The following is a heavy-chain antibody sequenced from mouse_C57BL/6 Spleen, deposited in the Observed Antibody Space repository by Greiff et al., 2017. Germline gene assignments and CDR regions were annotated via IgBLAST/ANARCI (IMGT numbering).Heavy chain of an antibody. Sequence: EVQRVESGGGLVKPGGSLKLSCAASGFTFSSYAMSWVRQTPEKRLEWVATISDGGSYTYYPDNVKGRFTISRDNAKNNLYLQMSHLKSEDTAMYYCARDWDLGYWGQGTTLTVSS. CDR2: ISDGGSYT. V-gene: IGHV5-4*01. CDR1: GFTFSSYA. D-gene: IGHD4-1*01. CDR3: ARDWDLGY. J-gene: IGHJ2*01.